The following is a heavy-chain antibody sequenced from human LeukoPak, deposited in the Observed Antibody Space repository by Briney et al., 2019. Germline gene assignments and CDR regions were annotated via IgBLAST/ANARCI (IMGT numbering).Heavy chain of an antibody. J-gene: IGHJ4*02. CDR2: INPSGGST. D-gene: IGHD3-22*01. CDR3: ARDSNGYYYDSSGPFDY. Sequence: GASVKVSCKASGYTFTSYYMHWVRQAPGQGLEWMGMINPSGGSTSYAQKFQGRVTMTRDTSTSTVYMELSSLRSEDTAVYYCARDSNGYYYDSSGPFDYWGQGTLVTVSS. V-gene: IGHV1-46*01. CDR1: GYTFTSYY.